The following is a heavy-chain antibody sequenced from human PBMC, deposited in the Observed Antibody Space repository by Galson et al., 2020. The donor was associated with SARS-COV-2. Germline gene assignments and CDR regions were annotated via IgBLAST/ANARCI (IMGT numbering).Heavy chain of an antibody. CDR3: ARDYYDSSGYYYYYGMDV. V-gene: IGHV1-2*06. D-gene: IGHD3-22*01. Sequence: ASVKVSCKASGYTFTGHYMHWVRQAPGQGLEWMGRINPNSGGTNYAQKFQGRVTMTRDTSISTAYMELSRLRSDDTAVYYCARDYYDSSGYYYYYGMDVWGQGTTVTVSS. CDR2: INPNSGGT. J-gene: IGHJ6*02. CDR1: GYTFTGHY.